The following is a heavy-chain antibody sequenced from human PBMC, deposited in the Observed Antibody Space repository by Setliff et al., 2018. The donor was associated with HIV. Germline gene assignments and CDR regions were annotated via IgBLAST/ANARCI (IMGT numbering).Heavy chain of an antibody. CDR3: ASTTDY. J-gene: IGHJ4*02. CDR1: GYSFSGGYY. CDR2: AGSADYGGST. Sequence: SETLSLTCAVSGYSFSGGYYWAWIRQPPGKGLEWIGSAGSADYGGSTNYNPSLKSRVTISLDTSKNQFSLKLTSVTAADTAVYYCASTTDYWGQGTLVTVSS. V-gene: IGHV4-38-2*01. D-gene: IGHD1-26*01.